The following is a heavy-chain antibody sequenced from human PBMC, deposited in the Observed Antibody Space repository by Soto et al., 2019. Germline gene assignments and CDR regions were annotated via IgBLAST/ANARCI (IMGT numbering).Heavy chain of an antibody. J-gene: IGHJ4*02. CDR3: ATFILGDSSSWYFDY. D-gene: IGHD6-13*01. Sequence: ASVKVSCKVSGYTLTELSMHWVRQAPGKGLEWMGGFDPEDGETIYAQKFQGRVTMTEDTSTDTAYMELSSLRSEDTAVYYCATFILGDSSSWYFDYWGQGTLVTVSS. V-gene: IGHV1-24*01. CDR2: FDPEDGET. CDR1: GYTLTELS.